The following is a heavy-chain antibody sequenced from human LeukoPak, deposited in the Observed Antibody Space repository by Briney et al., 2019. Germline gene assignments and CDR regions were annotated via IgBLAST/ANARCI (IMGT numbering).Heavy chain of an antibody. CDR3: ASSWGPNYDILTGYYPDFDY. J-gene: IGHJ4*02. V-gene: IGHV4-59*01. D-gene: IGHD3-9*01. CDR1: GGSISSYY. CDR2: IYYSGST. Sequence: PSETLSLTCTVSGGSISSYYWSWIRQPPGKGLEWIGYIYYSGSTNYNPSLKSRVTISVDTSKNQFSLKLSSVTAADTAVYYCASSWGPNYDILTGYYPDFDYWGQGTLVTVSS.